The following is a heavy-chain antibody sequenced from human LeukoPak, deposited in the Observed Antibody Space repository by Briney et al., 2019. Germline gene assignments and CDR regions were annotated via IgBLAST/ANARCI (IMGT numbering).Heavy chain of an antibody. J-gene: IGHJ4*02. V-gene: IGHV4-4*07. CDR2: IYTSGST. CDR3: ARIRPTSAATFDY. CDR1: GGFISGYY. Sequence: PSETLSLTCTVSGGFISGYYWNWIRQPAGKGLEWIGLIYTSGSTDYNPSLKSRVTMSVDTSKNQFSLKLSSVTAADTAVYYCARIRPTSAATFDYWGQGTLVTVSS. D-gene: IGHD4-11*01.